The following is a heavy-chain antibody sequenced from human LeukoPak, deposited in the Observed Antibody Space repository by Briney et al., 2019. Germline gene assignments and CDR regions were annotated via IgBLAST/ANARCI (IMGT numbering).Heavy chain of an antibody. Sequence: GASVKVSCKASGFTFNAYNIHWVRQATRQGLEWMGWINPNSGGTNYAQKFQGRVTMTRDTSISTAYMELSRLRSDDTAVYYCARGFGSLRPYYFDYWGQGTLVTVSS. J-gene: IGHJ4*02. CDR2: INPNSGGT. CDR3: ARGFGSLRPYYFDY. D-gene: IGHD3-16*01. CDR1: GFTFNAYN. V-gene: IGHV1-2*02.